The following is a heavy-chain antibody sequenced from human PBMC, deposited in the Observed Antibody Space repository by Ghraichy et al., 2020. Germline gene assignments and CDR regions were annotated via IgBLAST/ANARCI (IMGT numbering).Heavy chain of an antibody. CDR2: INHSGST. D-gene: IGHD3-3*01. V-gene: IGHV4-34*01. CDR3: AGFWSGSNSRYYYYGMDV. Sequence: SETLSLTCAVYGGSFSGYYWSWIRQPPGKGLEWIGEINHSGSTNYNPSLKSRVTISVDTSKNQFSLKLSSVTAADTAVYYCAGFWSGSNSRYYYYGMDVWGQGTTVTVSS. CDR1: GGSFSGYY. J-gene: IGHJ6*02.